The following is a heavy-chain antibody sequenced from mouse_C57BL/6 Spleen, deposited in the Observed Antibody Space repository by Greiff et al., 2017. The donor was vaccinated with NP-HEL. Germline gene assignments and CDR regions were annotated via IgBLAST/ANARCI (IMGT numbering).Heavy chain of an antibody. V-gene: IGHV5-17*01. CDR2: ISSGSSTL. Sequence: EVNLVESGGGLVKPGGSLKLSCAASGFTFSDYGMHWVRQAPEKGLEWVAYISSGSSTLYYADTVKGRFTISRDNAKNTLFLQMTSLRSEDTAMYYCATDMITTRAYYAMDYWGQGTSVTVSS. J-gene: IGHJ4*01. D-gene: IGHD2-4*01. CDR3: ATDMITTRAYYAMDY. CDR1: GFTFSDYG.